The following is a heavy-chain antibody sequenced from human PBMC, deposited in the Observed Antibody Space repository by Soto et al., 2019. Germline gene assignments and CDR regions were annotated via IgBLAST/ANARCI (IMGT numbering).Heavy chain of an antibody. CDR1: GFIFSNAW. CDR2: VKSKTDGGTT. Sequence: GGSLRLSCAASGFIFSNAWINWVRQAPGKGLEWVGRVKSKTDGGTTDFAAPVKGRFAISRDDSKNMVYLEMNSLKTEDTAIYYCTTDFYMTNIILRLDYWGHGTLVTVSA. D-gene: IGHD4-17*01. J-gene: IGHJ4*01. V-gene: IGHV3-15*07. CDR3: TTDFYMTNIILRLDY.